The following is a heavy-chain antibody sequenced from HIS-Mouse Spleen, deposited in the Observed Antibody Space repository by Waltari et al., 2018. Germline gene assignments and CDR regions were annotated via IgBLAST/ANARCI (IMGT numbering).Heavy chain of an antibody. CDR1: GGSISSGGYY. J-gene: IGHJ5*02. CDR2: ICYREGT. CDR3: ARGIAARPWFDP. D-gene: IGHD6-6*01. V-gene: IGHV4-31*03. Sequence: QVQLQESGPGLVKPSQTLSLTCTVSGGSISSGGYYWSWIRQHPGKGRGWIWYICYREGTDYNPSLKGRVTRSVDTSKNQLSLKLSSVTAADTAVYYCARGIAARPWFDPWGQGTLVTVSS.